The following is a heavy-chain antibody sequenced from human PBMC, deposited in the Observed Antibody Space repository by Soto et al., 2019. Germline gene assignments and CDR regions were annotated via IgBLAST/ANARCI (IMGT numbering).Heavy chain of an antibody. CDR2: ISYSGTA. CDR3: MMSHGDY. D-gene: IGHD3-16*01. CDR1: GGSVSSVPYH. Sequence: QVQLQESGPGLVKTSETLSLTCTVSGGSVSSVPYHWNGVRQPPGKGLEWIGHISYSGTANYKPSLRGRVIMATDTAMNQFSLRLASVADSDTAVSDCMMSHGDYWGQGALVNVSP. J-gene: IGHJ4*02. V-gene: IGHV4-61*01.